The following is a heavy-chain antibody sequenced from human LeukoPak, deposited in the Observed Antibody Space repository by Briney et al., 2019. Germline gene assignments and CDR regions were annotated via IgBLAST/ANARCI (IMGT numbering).Heavy chain of an antibody. CDR1: GYSISSGYY. J-gene: IGHJ6*03. CDR3: ARADYSSTWSHDYYYMDV. CDR2: IYHRGST. D-gene: IGHD6-13*01. V-gene: IGHV4-38-2*02. Sequence: SETLSLTCTVSGYSISSGYYWGWIRQPPGKGLEWIGTIYHRGSTYYNPSLKSRVTISVDTSKNQFSLKLSSVTAADTAVYYCARADYSSTWSHDYYYMDVWGKGTTVTVSS.